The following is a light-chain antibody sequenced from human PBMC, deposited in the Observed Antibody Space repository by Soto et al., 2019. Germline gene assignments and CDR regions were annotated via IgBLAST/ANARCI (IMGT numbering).Light chain of an antibody. CDR1: SSDVGSYNL. Sequence: QLVLTQPASVSGSPGQSITISCTGTSSDVGSYNLVSWYQQYPGKAPKLMIYEGSKRPSGVSNRFSGSKSGNTASLTISGLQAEDEADYYCCSYAGSYVFGTGTKVTVL. V-gene: IGLV2-23*01. CDR2: EGS. J-gene: IGLJ1*01. CDR3: CSYAGSYV.